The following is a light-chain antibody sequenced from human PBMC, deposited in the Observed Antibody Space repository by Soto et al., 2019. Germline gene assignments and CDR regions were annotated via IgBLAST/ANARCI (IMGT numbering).Light chain of an antibody. J-gene: IGKJ4*01. CDR2: GAS. Sequence: IVLMQSPGTLSLSPGERATLSCRASQSVTSSYLAWYQQKPGQAPRLLIDGASRRATGIPDRFSGSGSGTDLTLTISRLEPEDFAVYYCQRYGSSPPLTFGGGNKVEIK. CDR1: QSVTSSY. CDR3: QRYGSSPPLT. V-gene: IGKV3-20*01.